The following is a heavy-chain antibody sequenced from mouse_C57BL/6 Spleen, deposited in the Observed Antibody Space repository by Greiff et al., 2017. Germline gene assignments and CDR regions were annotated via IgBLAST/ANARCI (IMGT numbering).Heavy chain of an antibody. Sequence: QVQLKQSGAELARPGASVKLSCKASGYTFTSYGISWVKQRTGQGLEWIGEIYPRSGNTYYNEKFKGKATLTADKSSSTAYMELRSLTSEDSAVYFCARWLLRPYYAMDYWGQGTSVTVSS. J-gene: IGHJ4*01. D-gene: IGHD2-3*01. CDR1: GYTFTSYG. CDR3: ARWLLRPYYAMDY. V-gene: IGHV1-81*01. CDR2: IYPRSGNT.